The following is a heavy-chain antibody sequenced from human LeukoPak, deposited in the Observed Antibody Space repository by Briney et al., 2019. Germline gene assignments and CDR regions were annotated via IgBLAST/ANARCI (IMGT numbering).Heavy chain of an antibody. J-gene: IGHJ4*02. D-gene: IGHD3-16*01. CDR3: ARELNPPFAS. V-gene: IGHV3-23*01. CDR1: GLTFSSYA. CDR2: ISGSGVTT. Sequence: GGSLRLSCAASGLTFSSYAMSWIRQAPGKGLEWVSGISGSGVTTYYVDSAKGRFTISRDNPKNTLYLQMHSLRAEDTAIYYCARELNPPFASWGQGTLVTVSS.